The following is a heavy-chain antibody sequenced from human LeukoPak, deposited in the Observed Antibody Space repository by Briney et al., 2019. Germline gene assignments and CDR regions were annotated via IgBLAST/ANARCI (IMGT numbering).Heavy chain of an antibody. CDR2: ISSSSSYI. Sequence: GGTLRLSCAASGFTFSSYGMSWVRQAPGKGLEWVSSISSSSSYIYYADSVKGRFTISRDNAKNSLYLQMNSLRAEDTAVYYCAREYDLSGFDYWGQEPWSPSPQ. D-gene: IGHD3-3*01. CDR3: AREYDLSGFDY. V-gene: IGHV3-21*01. J-gene: IGHJ4*01. CDR1: GFTFSSYG.